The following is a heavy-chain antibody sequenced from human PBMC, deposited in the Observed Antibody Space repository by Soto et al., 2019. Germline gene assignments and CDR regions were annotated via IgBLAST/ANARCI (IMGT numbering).Heavy chain of an antibody. CDR1: GGSISTSNW. J-gene: IGHJ4*02. V-gene: IGHV4-4*02. D-gene: IGHD2-15*01. Sequence: SETLSLTCAVSGGSISTSNWWSWVRQPPGKGPEWIGEVYRTGSTNYNPSLESRLTISVDKSKNQFSLKLSSVTAADTAVYYCARGQVVAAQHWGQGTLVTVSS. CDR3: ARGQVVAAQH. CDR2: VYRTGST.